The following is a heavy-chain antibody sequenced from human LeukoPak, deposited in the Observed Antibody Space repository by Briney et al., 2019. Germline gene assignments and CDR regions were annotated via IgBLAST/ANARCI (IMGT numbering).Heavy chain of an antibody. V-gene: IGHV4-59*08. D-gene: IGHD7-27*01. CDR3: SRNGDFIYMDV. Sequence: SETLSLTCTVSVGSISSYYWSWIRQPPGKGLERIGYIYFSGTTNYNPSLKSRVSISVDMYKNQFSLNLSSVTAADTAVYYCSRNGDFIYMDVWGKGTTVTVSS. CDR2: IYFSGTT. CDR1: VGSISSYY. J-gene: IGHJ6*03.